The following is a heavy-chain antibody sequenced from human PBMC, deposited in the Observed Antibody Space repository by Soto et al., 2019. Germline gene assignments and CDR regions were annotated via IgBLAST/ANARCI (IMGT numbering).Heavy chain of an antibody. CDR1: GYTFTSYG. Sequence: QVQLVQSGAEVKKPGASVKVSCKASGYTFTSYGISWVRQAPGQGLEWMGWISAYNGNTNYAQTLQGRVTMTTDTSTSTAYMELRSLRSDDTAVYYCARVWSYYDSSGYYYIWYFDLWGRGTLVTVSS. V-gene: IGHV1-18*01. D-gene: IGHD3-22*01. J-gene: IGHJ2*01. CDR2: ISAYNGNT. CDR3: ARVWSYYDSSGYYYIWYFDL.